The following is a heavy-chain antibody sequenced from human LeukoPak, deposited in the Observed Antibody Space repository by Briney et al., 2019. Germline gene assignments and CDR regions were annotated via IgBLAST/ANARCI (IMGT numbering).Heavy chain of an antibody. CDR2: INHSGST. Sequence: NTGGSLRLSCAASGFTFSSYAMSWVRQAPGKGLEWIGEINHSGSTNYNPSLKSRVTISVDTSKNQFSLKLSSVTAADTAVYYCARGKHYYGSGSYYIVNYYYYMDVWGKGTTVTVSS. D-gene: IGHD3-10*01. V-gene: IGHV4-34*01. CDR3: ARGKHYYGSGSYYIVNYYYYMDV. J-gene: IGHJ6*03. CDR1: GFTFSSYA.